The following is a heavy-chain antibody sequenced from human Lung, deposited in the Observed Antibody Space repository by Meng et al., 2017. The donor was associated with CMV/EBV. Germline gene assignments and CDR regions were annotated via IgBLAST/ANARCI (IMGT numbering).Heavy chain of an antibody. J-gene: IGHJ4*02. V-gene: IGHV4-4*02. CDR3: AREAGRDGYATPKFDY. CDR1: CGSFSSSNW. CDR2: IYNSGST. D-gene: IGHD5-24*01. Sequence: LELAEAGAGLVKPSGTLSVSCAVSCGSFSSSNWWSWVRQPPGQGLEWIGEIYNSGSTNYNPSLKSRVTISVDKSKNQFSLKLIPATAADTAVYYCAREAGRDGYATPKFDYWGQGTLVTVSS.